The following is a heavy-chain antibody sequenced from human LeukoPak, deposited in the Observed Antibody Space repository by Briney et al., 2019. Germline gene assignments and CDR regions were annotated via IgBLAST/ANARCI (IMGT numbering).Heavy chain of an antibody. CDR3: AKARQKDNWFDP. V-gene: IGHV3-30*02. Sequence: PGGSLRLSCAASGFTFSSYGMHWVRQAPGKGLEWVAFIRYDGGNKYYADSVKGRFTISRDNSKNTLYLQMNSLRAEDTAVYYCAKARQKDNWFDPWGQGTLVTVSS. J-gene: IGHJ5*02. CDR2: IRYDGGNK. CDR1: GFTFSSYG.